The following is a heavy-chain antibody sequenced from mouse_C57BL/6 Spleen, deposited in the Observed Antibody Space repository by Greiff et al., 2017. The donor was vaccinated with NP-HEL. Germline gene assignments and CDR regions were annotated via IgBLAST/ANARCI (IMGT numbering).Heavy chain of an antibody. D-gene: IGHD2-3*01. J-gene: IGHJ3*01. CDR2: IDPSDSYT. V-gene: IGHV1-69*01. Sequence: QVQLQQPGAELVMPGASVKLSCKASGYTFTSYWMHWVKQRPGQGLEWIGEIDPSDSYTNYNQKFKGKSTLTVDKSSSTAYMQLSSLTSEDSAVYYCASGSGYYEGWFAYWGQGTLVTVSA. CDR1: GYTFTSYW. CDR3: ASGSGYYEGWFAY.